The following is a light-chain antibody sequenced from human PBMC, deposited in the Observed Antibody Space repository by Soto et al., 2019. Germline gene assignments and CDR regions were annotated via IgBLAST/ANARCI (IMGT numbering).Light chain of an antibody. CDR2: GAF. Sequence: EIVLTQSPATLSVTPGERATLSCRTIQCVSSNLAWYQQKPGQAPRLLIYGAFTRATGIPARFSGSGSWTEFTLSISSLQSEDFAVYYCQQYNNWPPWTFGQGTKVDIK. CDR3: QQYNNWPPWT. J-gene: IGKJ1*01. CDR1: QCVSSN. V-gene: IGKV3-15*01.